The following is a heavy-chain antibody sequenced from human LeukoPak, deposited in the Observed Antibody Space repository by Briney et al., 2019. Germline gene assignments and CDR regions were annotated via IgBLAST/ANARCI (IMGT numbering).Heavy chain of an antibody. CDR3: ARVPTGDYYDSREFDY. V-gene: IGHV4-4*07. CDR1: GGSISSYY. D-gene: IGHD3-22*01. J-gene: IGHJ4*02. CDR2: IYTSGST. Sequence: PSETLSLTCTVSGGSISSYYWSWIRQPAGKGLEWIGRIYTSGSTNYNPSLKSRVTMSVDTSKNQFSLKLSSVTAADTAVYYCARVPTGDYYDSREFDYWGQGTLVTVSS.